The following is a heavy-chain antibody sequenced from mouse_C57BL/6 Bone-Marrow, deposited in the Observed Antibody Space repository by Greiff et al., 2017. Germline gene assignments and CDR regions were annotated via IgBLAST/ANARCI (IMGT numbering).Heavy chain of an antibody. CDR3: AREDGYYVAWFAY. CDR2: IHPNSGST. Sequence: VQLQQSGAELVKPGASVKLSCKASGYTFTSYWMHWVKQRPGQGLEWIGMIHPNSGSTNYNEKFKSKATLTVDKSSSTAYMQLSSLTSEDSAVYYCAREDGYYVAWFAYWGQGTLVTVSA. V-gene: IGHV1-64*01. D-gene: IGHD2-3*01. J-gene: IGHJ3*01. CDR1: GYTFTSYW.